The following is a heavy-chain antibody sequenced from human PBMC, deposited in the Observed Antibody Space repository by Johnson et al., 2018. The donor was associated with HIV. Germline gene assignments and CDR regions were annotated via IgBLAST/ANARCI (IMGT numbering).Heavy chain of an antibody. CDR2: INWNSGSI. CDR3: ARDSDSLYAFDI. J-gene: IGHJ3*02. V-gene: IGHV3-9*01. D-gene: IGHD3-22*01. CDR1: GFTFDDYA. Sequence: VQLVESGGGLVQPGRSLRLSCAASGFTFDDYAMHWVRQAPGKGLEWVSGINWNSGSIGYADSVKGRFTISRDNAKNSLYLQMNSLRAEDTAVYYCARDSDSLYAFDIWGQGTMVTVSS.